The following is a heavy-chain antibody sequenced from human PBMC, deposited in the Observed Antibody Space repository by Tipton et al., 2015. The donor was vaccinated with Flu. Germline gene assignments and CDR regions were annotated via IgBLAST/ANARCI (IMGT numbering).Heavy chain of an antibody. Sequence: TLSLTCAVSGYSITSDYFWGWIRQPPGKGLEWIGSFYHGGITYYNPSLKSRFTMSVATYNNQFSLTLTSVTAADTAVYYCARGRTQNQDYSYFAMDVWGQGTTVTVSS. CDR3: ARGRTQNQDYSYFAMDV. CDR2: FYHGGIT. CDR1: GYSITSDYF. D-gene: IGHD1-14*01. V-gene: IGHV4-38-2*01. J-gene: IGHJ6*02.